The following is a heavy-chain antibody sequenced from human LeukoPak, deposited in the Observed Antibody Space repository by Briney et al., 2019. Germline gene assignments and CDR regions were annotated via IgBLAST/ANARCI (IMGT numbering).Heavy chain of an antibody. CDR1: GGSISSRSYY. J-gene: IGHJ6*03. Sequence: SETLSLTCTVSGGSISSRSYYWGWIRQPPGKGLEWIGNIYYSGSTYNNPSLKSRVTISVDTSKNDFSLKLSSVTAADTAVYYCARAVSGYSGYGRNYYYYYMDVWGKGTTVTISS. V-gene: IGHV4-39*07. CDR2: IYYSGST. D-gene: IGHD5-12*01. CDR3: ARAVSGYSGYGRNYYYYYMDV.